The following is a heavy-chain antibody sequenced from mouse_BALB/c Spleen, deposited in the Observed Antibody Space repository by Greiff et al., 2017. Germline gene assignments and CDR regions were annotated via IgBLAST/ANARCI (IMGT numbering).Heavy chain of an antibody. CDR1: GFTFSSYA. Sequence: EVHLVESGGGLVKPGGSLKLSCAASGFTFSSYAMSWVRQTPEKRLAWVASISSGGSTYYPDSVKGRFTISRDNARNILYLQMSSLRSEDTAMYYCARAWGNYPAWFAYWGQGTLVTVSA. V-gene: IGHV5-6-5*01. CDR2: ISSGGST. D-gene: IGHD2-1*01. CDR3: ARAWGNYPAWFAY. J-gene: IGHJ3*01.